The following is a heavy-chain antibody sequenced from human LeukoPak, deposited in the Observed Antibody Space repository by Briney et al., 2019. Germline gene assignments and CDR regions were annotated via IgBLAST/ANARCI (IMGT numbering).Heavy chain of an antibody. D-gene: IGHD6-13*01. Sequence: GGSLRLSCAASGFPFSSYAMSWVRQAPGKGLEWVSAISGSGGSTYYADSVKGRFTISRDNSKNTLYLQMNSLRAEDTAVYYCAKGRSYSSSWLNTLGQGTLVTVSS. V-gene: IGHV3-23*01. CDR1: GFPFSSYA. CDR2: ISGSGGST. J-gene: IGHJ5*02. CDR3: AKGRSYSSSWLNT.